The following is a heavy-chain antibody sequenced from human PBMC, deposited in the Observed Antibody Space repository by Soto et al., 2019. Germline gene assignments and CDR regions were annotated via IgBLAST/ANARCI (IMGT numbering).Heavy chain of an antibody. CDR2: IYYSGST. D-gene: IGHD6-13*01. J-gene: IGHJ4*02. V-gene: IGHV4-30-4*01. CDR3: ARALAAAGTRNQYSFDY. CDR1: GGSISSGDYY. Sequence: SETLSLTCTVSGGSISSGDYYWSWIRQPPGKGLEWIGYIYYSGSTYYNPSLKSRVTISVDTSKNQFSLKLSSVTAADTAVYYCARALAAAGTRNQYSFDYSGQGTLVTVSS.